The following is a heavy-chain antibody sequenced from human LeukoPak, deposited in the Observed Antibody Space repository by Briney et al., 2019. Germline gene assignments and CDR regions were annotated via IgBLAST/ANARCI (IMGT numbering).Heavy chain of an antibody. CDR3: ARLGRWFGQFYMDV. J-gene: IGHJ6*03. CDR2: INHSGST. CDR1: GGSFSGYY. D-gene: IGHD3-10*01. V-gene: IGHV4-34*01. Sequence: SETLSLTCAVYGGSFSGYYWSWIRQPPGKGLEWIGEINHSGSTNYNPSLKSRLTISVDTSKNQFSLKLTSVTAADTAVYFCARLGRWFGQFYMDVWGKGTTVTFSS.